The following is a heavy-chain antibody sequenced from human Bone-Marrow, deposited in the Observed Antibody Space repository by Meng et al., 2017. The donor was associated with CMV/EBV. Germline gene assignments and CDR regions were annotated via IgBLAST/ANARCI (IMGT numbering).Heavy chain of an antibody. J-gene: IGHJ1*01. CDR3: ARDRSGGGYGEYFQH. D-gene: IGHD3-16*01. Sequence: LSLTCAASGFTFSSYSMNWVRQAPGKGLEWVSSISSSSSYIYYADSVKGRFTISRDNAKNSLYLQMNSLRAEDTAVYYCARDRSGGGYGEYFQHWGQGTLVTVSS. CDR1: GFTFSSYS. CDR2: ISSSSSYI. V-gene: IGHV3-21*01.